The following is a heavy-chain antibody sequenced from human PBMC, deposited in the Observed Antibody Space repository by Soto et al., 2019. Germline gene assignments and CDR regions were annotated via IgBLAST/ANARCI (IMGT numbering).Heavy chain of an antibody. J-gene: IGHJ4*02. D-gene: IGHD1-26*01. Sequence: GGSLRLSCAASGFTFRTYGMYWVRQAPDKGLEWVAVIWYDASNKYYADSVKGRFTISRDNSENTLYLQMNSLRAEDTAVYYCARGRVDGGELDLWGQGTLVTVSS. V-gene: IGHV3-33*01. CDR2: IWYDASNK. CDR3: ARGRVDGGELDL. CDR1: GFTFRTYG.